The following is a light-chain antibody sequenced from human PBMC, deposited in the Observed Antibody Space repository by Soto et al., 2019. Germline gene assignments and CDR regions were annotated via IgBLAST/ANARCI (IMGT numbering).Light chain of an antibody. CDR2: GAS. Sequence: EIVLTQSPGTLSLSPGERATLSCRASQSVSSTYLGWYQQKPGQAPRLLIPGASNRATGITDRFSGSGSGTDFTLTISRLAPEDFAVYYCQQFGTIPFTFGPGTKVDV. CDR1: QSVSSTY. V-gene: IGKV3-20*01. J-gene: IGKJ3*01. CDR3: QQFGTIPFT.